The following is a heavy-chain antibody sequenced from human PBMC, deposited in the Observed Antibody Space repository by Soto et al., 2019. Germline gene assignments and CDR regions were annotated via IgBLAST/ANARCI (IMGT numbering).Heavy chain of an antibody. CDR2: ISYDGSNK. D-gene: IGHD3-22*01. V-gene: IGHV3-30-3*01. CDR1: GFTFSSYA. Sequence: LRLSCAASGFTFSSYAMHWVRQAPGKGLEWLAVISYDGSNKYYADSVKGRFTISRDNSKNTLYLQMNSLRAEDTAVYYCARVRDSSGYHVEVFDYWGQGTLVTVSS. CDR3: ARVRDSSGYHVEVFDY. J-gene: IGHJ4*02.